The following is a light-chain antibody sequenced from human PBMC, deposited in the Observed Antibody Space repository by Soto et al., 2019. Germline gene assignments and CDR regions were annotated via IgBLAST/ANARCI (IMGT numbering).Light chain of an antibody. J-gene: IGKJ5*01. CDR2: SAS. CDR3: HQYGSSPIT. V-gene: IGKV3-20*01. CDR1: QSVSRSD. Sequence: EIVLTQSPGTLSLSPGERATLSCRASQSVSRSDLAWYQQKPGQAPRLLIYSASLKPAGIPDRFSGSGSATDFTLTISRLEPEDFALFYCHQYGSSPITFGQGTRLEIK.